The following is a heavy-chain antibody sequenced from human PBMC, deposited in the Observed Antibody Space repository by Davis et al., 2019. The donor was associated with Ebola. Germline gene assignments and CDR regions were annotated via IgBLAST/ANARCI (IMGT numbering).Heavy chain of an antibody. D-gene: IGHD3-22*01. J-gene: IGHJ4*02. V-gene: IGHV3-11*04. Sequence: PGGSLRLSCAASGFTFSDYYMSWIRQAPGKGLEWVSYISSSGSTIYYADSVKGRFTISRDNAKNSLYLQMNDLRAEDTAVYYCAREWTYYDSPLGYWGQGTLVTVSS. CDR2: ISSSGSTI. CDR1: GFTFSDYY. CDR3: AREWTYYDSPLGY.